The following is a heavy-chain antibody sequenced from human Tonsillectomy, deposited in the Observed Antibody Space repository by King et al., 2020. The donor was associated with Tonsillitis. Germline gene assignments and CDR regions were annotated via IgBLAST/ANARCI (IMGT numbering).Heavy chain of an antibody. Sequence: VQLVESGPGLVQPSETLSLICGVSGGSISNYYWNWIRQPAGKGLEWIGRINTNGFTKYNPSLGSRLTMSVDTSENQFSLRLTSMTAADTAMYYCVRNNFGNVYFDLWGQGTLVTVSS. V-gene: IGHV4-4*07. CDR2: INTNGFT. CDR1: GGSISNYY. D-gene: IGHD1/OR15-1a*01. CDR3: VRNNFGNVYFDL. J-gene: IGHJ5*02.